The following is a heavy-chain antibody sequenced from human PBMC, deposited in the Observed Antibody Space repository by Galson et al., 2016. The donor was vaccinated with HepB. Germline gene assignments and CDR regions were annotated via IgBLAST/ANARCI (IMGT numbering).Heavy chain of an antibody. Sequence: SETLSLTCTVSGGSINSDGSYWAWVRQPPGKGLAWIGSLYDGRTTYYSPSLESRVTISVDTSKNHLSLRLSSVTAADTAVYYCERHGSGWRRLYFQYWGQGTLVTVSS. D-gene: IGHD6-19*01. CDR2: LYDGRTT. CDR3: ERHGSGWRRLYFQY. J-gene: IGHJ1*01. V-gene: IGHV4-39*01. CDR1: GGSINSDGSY.